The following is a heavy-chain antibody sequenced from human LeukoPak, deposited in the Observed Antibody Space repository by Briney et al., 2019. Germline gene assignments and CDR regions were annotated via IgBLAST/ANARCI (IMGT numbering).Heavy chain of an antibody. CDR1: GGSISSFY. Sequence: ASETLFLTCTVSGGSISSFYWTWIRQPPGQGLEWIAYIHSSGYTNYNPSLKSRVTISVDTSKNQFSLKVTSVTAADTAVYYCAKRQGPNSGSYDYFDPWGQGTLVTVSS. D-gene: IGHD1-26*01. CDR2: IHSSGYT. J-gene: IGHJ5*02. CDR3: AKRQGPNSGSYDYFDP. V-gene: IGHV4-4*09.